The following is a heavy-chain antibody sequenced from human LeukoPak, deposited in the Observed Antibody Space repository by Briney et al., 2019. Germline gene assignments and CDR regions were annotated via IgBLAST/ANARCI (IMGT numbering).Heavy chain of an antibody. Sequence: PSETLSLTCTVSGDSISSYYWSWIRQPPGKGLEWIGYIYYSGSTNYNPSLKSRVTISVDTSKNQFSLKLSSVTAADTAVYYCARRYCSGGSCSSFDYWGLGTLVTVSS. J-gene: IGHJ4*02. CDR3: ARRYCSGGSCSSFDY. D-gene: IGHD2-15*01. CDR1: GDSISSYY. CDR2: IYYSGST. V-gene: IGHV4-59*01.